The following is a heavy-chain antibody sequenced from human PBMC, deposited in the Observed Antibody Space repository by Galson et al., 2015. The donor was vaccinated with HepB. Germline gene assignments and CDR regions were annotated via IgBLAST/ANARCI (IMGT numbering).Heavy chain of an antibody. J-gene: IGHJ2*01. CDR3: TRVFRGADWGWSFDL. CDR1: GGSVSRGGHY. CDR2: IYHDGST. D-gene: IGHD7-27*01. Sequence: ETLSLTCTVSGGSVSRGGHYWSWIRQPPGKGLEWIGYIYHDGSTNYNPSLKSRVSMSVETSKNKFSLKLNSMTAADTAVYYCTRVFRGADWGWSFDLWGRGTLVTVSS. V-gene: IGHV4-61*08.